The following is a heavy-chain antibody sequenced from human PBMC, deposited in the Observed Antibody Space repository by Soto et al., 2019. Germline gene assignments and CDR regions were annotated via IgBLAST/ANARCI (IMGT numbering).Heavy chain of an antibody. CDR1: GYTFTGYY. J-gene: IGHJ3*02. D-gene: IGHD6-19*01. V-gene: IGHV1-2*02. CDR2: INPNSGGT. CDR3: ARGKGVGQWLRDDAFDI. Sequence: RASVKVSCKASGYTFTGYYMHWVRQAPGQGLEWMGWINPNSGGTNYAQKFQGRVTMTRDTSISTAYMELSRLRSDDTAVYYCARGKGVGQWLRDDAFDIWGQGTMVTVSS.